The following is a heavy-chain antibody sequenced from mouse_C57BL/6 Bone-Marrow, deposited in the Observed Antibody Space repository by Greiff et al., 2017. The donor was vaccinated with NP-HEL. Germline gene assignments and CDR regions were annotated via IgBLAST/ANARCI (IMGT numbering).Heavy chain of an antibody. J-gene: IGHJ3*01. V-gene: IGHV1-80*01. CDR3: ARGAY. Sequence: VQLQQSGAELVKPGVSVKISCKASGYEFSNYWMNWVKQRPGKGLEWIGQIYPGDGDTNYNGKFKDKVTLTADKSSSTAYMQLSRLTSEDSAVYFCARGAYWGQGTLVTVSA. CDR2: IYPGDGDT. CDR1: GYEFSNYW.